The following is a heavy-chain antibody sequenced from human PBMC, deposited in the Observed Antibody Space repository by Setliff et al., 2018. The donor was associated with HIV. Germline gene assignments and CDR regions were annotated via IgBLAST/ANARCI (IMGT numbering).Heavy chain of an antibody. CDR2: LKSRSDGGTT. D-gene: IGHD6-19*01. CDR3: TTGRSGWYSITRYYYHMDV. V-gene: IGHV3-15*01. J-gene: IGHJ6*03. CDR1: GFSFNNAW. Sequence: PGGSLRLSCAASGFSFNNAWMSWVRQDPGKRLEWVGRLKSRSDGGTTDYAAPVKGRFTISRDDSKNTLYLKMNSLKTEDTAVYYCTTGRSGWYSITRYYYHMDVWGRGTTVTVSS.